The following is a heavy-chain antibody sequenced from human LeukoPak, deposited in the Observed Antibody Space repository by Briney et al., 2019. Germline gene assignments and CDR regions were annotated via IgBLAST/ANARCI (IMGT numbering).Heavy chain of an antibody. Sequence: SETLSLTCAVYGGSFSGYYWSWIRQPPGKGLEWIGEINHSGSTNYNPSLKSRVTISVDTSKNQFSLKLSSVTAADTAVYYCAGAYCTNGVCLKFDPWGQGTLVTVSS. D-gene: IGHD2-8*01. CDR2: INHSGST. J-gene: IGHJ5*02. CDR3: AGAYCTNGVCLKFDP. V-gene: IGHV4-34*01. CDR1: GGSFSGYY.